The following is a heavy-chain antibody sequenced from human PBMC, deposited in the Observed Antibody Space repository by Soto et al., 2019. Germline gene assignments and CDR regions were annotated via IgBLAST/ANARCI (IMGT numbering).Heavy chain of an antibody. CDR3: AREFYSSSSTPEGVDY. CDR1: GFTFSSYG. V-gene: IGHV3-33*01. J-gene: IGHJ4*02. D-gene: IGHD6-13*01. CDR2: IWYDGSNK. Sequence: GGSLRLSCAASGFTFSSYGMHWVRQAPGKGLEWVAVIWYDGSNKYYADSVKGRFTISRDNSKNTLYLQMNSLRAEDTAVYYCAREFYSSSSTPEGVDYWGQGTLVTVSS.